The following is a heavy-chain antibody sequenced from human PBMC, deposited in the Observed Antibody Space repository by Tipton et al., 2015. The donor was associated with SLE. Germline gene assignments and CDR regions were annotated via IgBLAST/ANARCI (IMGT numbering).Heavy chain of an antibody. J-gene: IGHJ4*02. D-gene: IGHD4-11*01. V-gene: IGHV7-4-1*02. CDR3: ARSKGVFDY. CDR1: GYTFTSSS. CDR2: ININTGNP. Sequence: QSGAEVKKPGASVRISCKTSGYTFTSSSMNWVRQAPGQGLECMGWININTGNPTYAQGLTGRFAFSLDTSVSTAYLQISSLKAEDTAGYYCARSKGVFDYWGQGTLFTVSS.